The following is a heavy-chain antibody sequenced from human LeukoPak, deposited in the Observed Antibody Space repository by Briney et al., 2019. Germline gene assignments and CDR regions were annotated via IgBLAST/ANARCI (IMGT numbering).Heavy chain of an antibody. D-gene: IGHD6-6*01. Sequence: PGGSLRLSCAASGLTFDDYAMHWVRHAPGKGLEWVSGISWNSGSIGYADSVKGRFTISRDNAKNSLYLQMNSLRAEDTALYYCAKGIAARLYYYGMDVWGQGTTVTVSS. J-gene: IGHJ6*02. CDR2: ISWNSGSI. V-gene: IGHV3-9*01. CDR1: GLTFDDYA. CDR3: AKGIAARLYYYGMDV.